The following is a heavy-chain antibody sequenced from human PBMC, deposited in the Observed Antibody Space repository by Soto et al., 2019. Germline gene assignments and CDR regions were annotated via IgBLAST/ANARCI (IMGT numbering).Heavy chain of an antibody. CDR3: AHRHFNKVAYFDY. CDR1: GFSLSTNGVG. Sequence: QITLKESGLPLVKPTQTLTLTCTVSGFSLSTNGVGVGWIRQPPGKALEWLAIVYWNDDKRYSPSLESRLTIARDASKNQVILIMTNMDPVDTATYYCAHRHFNKVAYFDYWGQGTLVTVSS. V-gene: IGHV2-5*01. CDR2: VYWNDDK. J-gene: IGHJ4*02.